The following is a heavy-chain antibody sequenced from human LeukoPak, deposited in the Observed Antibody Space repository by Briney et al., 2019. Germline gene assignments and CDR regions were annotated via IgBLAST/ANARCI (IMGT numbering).Heavy chain of an antibody. Sequence: SETLSLTCTVSSGSISSRNYYWGWIRQPPGKGLEWIGSIHYGGSTYYNPSLKIPVTISVDTSKNQFSLRLSSVTAADTAVYYCARRSGWMEYYYYGMDVWGQGTTVTV. CDR1: SGSISSRNYY. CDR3: ARRSGWMEYYYYGMDV. J-gene: IGHJ6*02. CDR2: IHYGGST. V-gene: IGHV4-39*01. D-gene: IGHD6-19*01.